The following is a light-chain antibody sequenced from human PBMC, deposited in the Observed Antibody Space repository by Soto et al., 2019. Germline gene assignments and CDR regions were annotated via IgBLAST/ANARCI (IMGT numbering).Light chain of an antibody. CDR2: AAS. V-gene: IGKV1-39*01. J-gene: IGKJ5*01. Sequence: DIQMTQAPSSLSASVGDRLTITCPASQSISSYLNWYQQKQGKXHKXXIYAASSLQSGVPSRFSGSGSGTDGTLTISSLQPEDFETYDCQQSYSTPITFGQGTRLEIK. CDR1: QSISSY. CDR3: QQSYSTPIT.